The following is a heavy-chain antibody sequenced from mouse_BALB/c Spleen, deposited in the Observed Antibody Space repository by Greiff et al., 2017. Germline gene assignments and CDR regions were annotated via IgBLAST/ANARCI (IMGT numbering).Heavy chain of an antibody. J-gene: IGHJ4*01. CDR3: ARSSTVHYAMDY. Sequence: VKLQQSGAELMKPGASVKISCKATGYTFSSYWIEWVKQRPGHGLEWIGEILPGSGSTNYNEKFKGKATFTADTSSNTAYMQLSSLTSEDSAVYYCARSSTVHYAMDYWGQGTSVTVSS. V-gene: IGHV1-9*01. CDR1: GYTFSSYW. D-gene: IGHD1-1*01. CDR2: ILPGSGST.